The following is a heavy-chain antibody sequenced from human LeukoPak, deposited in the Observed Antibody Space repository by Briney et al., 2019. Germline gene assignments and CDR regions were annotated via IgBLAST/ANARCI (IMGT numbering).Heavy chain of an antibody. CDR1: GDSISSQN. CDR2: MYYSGST. V-gene: IGHV4-59*11. CDR3: ARGGGLPNWFDP. J-gene: IGHJ5*02. D-gene: IGHD3-16*01. Sequence: SETLTLICTLSGDSISSQNWSWIRQPPGKRLEWIGYMYYSGSTSYNPSLKSRVTISGDTSKNQFSLKLSSVTAADTAVYYCARGGGLPNWFDPWGQGTQVTVSS.